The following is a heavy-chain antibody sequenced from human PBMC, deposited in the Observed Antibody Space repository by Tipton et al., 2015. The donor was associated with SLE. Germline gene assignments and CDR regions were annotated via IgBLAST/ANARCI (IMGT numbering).Heavy chain of an antibody. Sequence: TLSLTCTVSGGSISDSTVYWAWIRQPPGKGLEWIGSMYYGGDTYHNPSLKSRVTMSVDTSKNQFSLRLTSVTAADTAIYYCASRADWFDPWGQGTLVTVSS. J-gene: IGHJ5*02. V-gene: IGHV4-39*07. CDR2: MYYGGDT. CDR1: GGSISDSTVY. CDR3: ASRADWFDP.